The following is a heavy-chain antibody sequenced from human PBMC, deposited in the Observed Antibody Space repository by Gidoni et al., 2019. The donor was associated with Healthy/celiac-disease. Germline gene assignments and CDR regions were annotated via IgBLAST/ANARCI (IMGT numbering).Heavy chain of an antibody. V-gene: IGHV4-38-2*01. CDR3: ARHRLENCFDY. CDR1: GYSISSGYY. CDR2: IYHSGST. Sequence: QVQLQESGPGLVKPSETLSLTCAVSGYSISSGYYWGWIRQPPGKGLGWIGSIYHSGSTYYNPSLKSRVTISVDTSKNQFSLKLSSVTAADTAVYYCARHRLENCFDYWGQGTLVTVSS. J-gene: IGHJ4*02.